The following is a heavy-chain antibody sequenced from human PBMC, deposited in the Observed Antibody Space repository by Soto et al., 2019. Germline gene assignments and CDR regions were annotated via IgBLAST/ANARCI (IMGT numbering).Heavy chain of an antibody. CDR1: GYTFTSYD. V-gene: IGHV1-8*01. CDR3: AREVYGVWSGYHYGMDV. Sequence: QVQLVQSGAEVKKPGASVKVSCKASGYTFTSYDINWVRQATGQGLEWMGWMNPNSGNTGYAQKFQGRVTMTRNTSISTAYMELSSLRSEDTAVYYCAREVYGVWSGYHYGMDVWGQGTTVTVSS. CDR2: MNPNSGNT. D-gene: IGHD3-3*01. J-gene: IGHJ6*02.